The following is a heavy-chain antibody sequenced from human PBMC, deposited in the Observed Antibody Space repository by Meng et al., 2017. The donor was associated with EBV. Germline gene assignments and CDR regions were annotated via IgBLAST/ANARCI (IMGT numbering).Heavy chain of an antibody. CDR2: IIPAGGNT. J-gene: IGHJ4*02. CDR1: GYTFTSYY. CDR3: VRELVGGTFDY. Sequence: VHPVHSGAEVKKPGASVKVSCKASGYTFTSYYLHWVRQAPGQGLEWMGIIIPAGGNTNYAQKFRGRFTMTRDTSTSTVYMDLSILTSEDTAVYYCVRELVGGTFDYWGQGTLVTVSS. D-gene: IGHD1/OR15-1a*01. V-gene: IGHV1-46*01.